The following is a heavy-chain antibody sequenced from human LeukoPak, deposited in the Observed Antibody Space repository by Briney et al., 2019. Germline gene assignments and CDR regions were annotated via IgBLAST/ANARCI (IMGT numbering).Heavy chain of an antibody. CDR2: IYSGGST. D-gene: IGHD5-24*01. CDR3: ARESSGWLQFFDY. CDR1: VFTVSSKY. V-gene: IGHV3-66*01. J-gene: IGHJ4*02. Sequence: GGSLTLSCVASVFTVSSKYMSWVRQAPGKGLEWVSVIYSGGSTYYADSVKGRFTISRDNSKNALYLQMNSLRAEDTAVYYCARESSGWLQFFDYWGQGTLVTVSS.